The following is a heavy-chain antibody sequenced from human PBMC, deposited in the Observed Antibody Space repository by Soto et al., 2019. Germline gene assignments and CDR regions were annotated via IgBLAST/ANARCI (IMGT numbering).Heavy chain of an antibody. Sequence: SVKVSCKASGGTFSSYAISWVRQAPGQGLEWMGGIIPIFGTANYAQRFQGRVTITADESTSTAYMELSSLRSEDTAVYYCARQNNYNGIGYYPPGGREALLTVSS. V-gene: IGHV1-69*13. J-gene: IGHJ5*02. CDR1: GGTFSSYA. CDR3: ARQNNYNGIGYYPP. CDR2: IIPIFGTA. D-gene: IGHD3-3*01.